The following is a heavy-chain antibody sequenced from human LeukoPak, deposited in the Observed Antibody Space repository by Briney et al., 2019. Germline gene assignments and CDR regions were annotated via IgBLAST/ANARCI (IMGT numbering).Heavy chain of an antibody. V-gene: IGHV3-20*04. CDR3: AKGDPSGWYHYFDY. D-gene: IGHD6-19*01. J-gene: IGHJ4*02. Sequence: GGSLRLSCAASGFTFDDYGMSWVRQAPGKGLEWVSGINWNGGSTGYADSVKGRFTISRDNAKNTLCLQMNSLRAEDTAVYYCAKGDPSGWYHYFDYWGQGTLVTVSS. CDR2: INWNGGST. CDR1: GFTFDDYG.